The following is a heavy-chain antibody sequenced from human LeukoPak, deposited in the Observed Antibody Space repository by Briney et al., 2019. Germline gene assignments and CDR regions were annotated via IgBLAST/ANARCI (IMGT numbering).Heavy chain of an antibody. CDR1: GYIFSTST. J-gene: IGHJ4*02. CDR3: ARPTRTGGTYYYDSTDYYSPFDY. Sequence: EASVKVSCKASGYIFSTSTMHWVRQAPGQRLEWMGWNNAGNGDTNYTQKLQGRVTITRDTSASTAYMELSSLRSEDTAVYYCARPTRTGGTYYYDSTDYYSPFDYWGQGTLVTVSS. D-gene: IGHD3-22*01. CDR2: NNAGNGDT. V-gene: IGHV1-3*01.